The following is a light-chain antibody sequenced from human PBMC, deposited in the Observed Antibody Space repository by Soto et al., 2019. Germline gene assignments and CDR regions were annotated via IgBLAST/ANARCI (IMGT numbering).Light chain of an antibody. Sequence: DIQMTQSPSSLSASVGDRVTITCRTSQGIRHYLAWYQQKPGKVPKLLIYAASTLQSGVPSRFSGSGSGTDFTLTISSLQPEDVATYYCQKYNSAPWTFGQGTKVVIK. V-gene: IGKV1-27*01. CDR2: AAS. CDR3: QKYNSAPWT. J-gene: IGKJ1*01. CDR1: QGIRHY.